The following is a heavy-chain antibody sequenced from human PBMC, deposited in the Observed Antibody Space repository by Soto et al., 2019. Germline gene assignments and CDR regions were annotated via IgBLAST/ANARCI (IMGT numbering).Heavy chain of an antibody. V-gene: IGHV3-30*18. Sequence: QVQLVESGGGVVQPGTSLRLSCAPSGFTFTNYGIYWVRQAPGKGLEWVAVVSYDGSHKYYADSVKGRFTISRENAKNMLYLQMTSLRPDDTAVYYCAKDLGQQLILNYGMDVWGQGTTVIVSS. D-gene: IGHD4-4*01. CDR3: AKDLGQQLILNYGMDV. CDR1: GFTFTNYG. CDR2: VSYDGSHK. J-gene: IGHJ6*02.